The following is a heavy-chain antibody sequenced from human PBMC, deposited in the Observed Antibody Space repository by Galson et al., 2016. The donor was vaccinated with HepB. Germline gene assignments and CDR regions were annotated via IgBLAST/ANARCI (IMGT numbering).Heavy chain of an antibody. J-gene: IGHJ4*02. CDR1: GFTFSSSA. CDR3: AKDRYASIGYYYVA. D-gene: IGHD3-22*01. V-gene: IGHV3-23*01. Sequence: SLRLSCAASGFTFSSSAMSWVRQAPGKGLEWVSTIVGSGGSTFYADSVKGRFTISRDISRNTLYLQVSSLRAEDTAVYYCAKDRYASIGYYYVAWGQGTLVTVSS. CDR2: IVGSGGST.